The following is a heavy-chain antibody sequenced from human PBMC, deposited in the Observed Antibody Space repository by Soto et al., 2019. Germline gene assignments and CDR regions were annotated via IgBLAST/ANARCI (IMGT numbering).Heavy chain of an antibody. Sequence: QVQLQESGPGLVKPSQTLSLTCTVSGGSISSGGYYWSWIRQHPGKGLEWIGYIYYSGSTYYNPSLKSRXXIXVAXSKNQFSLKLSSVTSADTAVYYRARAVGSSYGLGSWGQGTLVTVSS. D-gene: IGHD5-18*01. J-gene: IGHJ5*02. CDR1: GGSISSGGYY. CDR3: ARAVGSSYGLGS. CDR2: IYYSGST. V-gene: IGHV4-31*03.